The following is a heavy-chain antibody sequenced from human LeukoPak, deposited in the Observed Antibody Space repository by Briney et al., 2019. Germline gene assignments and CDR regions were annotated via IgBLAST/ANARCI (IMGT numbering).Heavy chain of an antibody. CDR2: INHSGST. CDR3: ARGPLLSRLYY. V-gene: IGHV4-34*01. CDR1: GGSFSGYY. Sequence: SETLSLTXAVYGGSFSGYYWSWIRQPPGKGVEWIGEINHSGSTSYNPSLKSRVTISVDTSKNQFSLKLSSVTAADTAVYYCARGPLLSRLYYWGQGTLVAVSS. J-gene: IGHJ4*02. D-gene: IGHD3-10*01.